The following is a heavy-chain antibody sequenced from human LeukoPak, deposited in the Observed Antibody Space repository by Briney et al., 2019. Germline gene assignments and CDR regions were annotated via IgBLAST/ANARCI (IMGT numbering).Heavy chain of an antibody. CDR1: GFTFSSYW. D-gene: IGHD3-3*01. V-gene: IGHV3-74*01. CDR3: TRDFDFSSAI. CDR2: ISPDGSTT. Sequence: GRSLRLSCAASGFTFSSYWMHWVRQAPGKGLVWVSRISPDGSTTGHADSVKGRFTTSRDNAKNTLFLQMNSLRAEDTAVYYCTRDFDFSSAIWGQGTLVTVSS. J-gene: IGHJ4*02.